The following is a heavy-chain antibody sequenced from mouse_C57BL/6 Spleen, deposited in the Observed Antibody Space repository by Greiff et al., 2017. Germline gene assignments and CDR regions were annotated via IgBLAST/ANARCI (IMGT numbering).Heavy chain of an antibody. J-gene: IGHJ1*03. CDR1: GYTFTSYP. CDR2: INPSSGYT. Sequence: QVQLQQSGAELARPGASVKMSCKASGYTFTSYPMPWVNQRPGQGLEWIGYINPSSGYTKYNQKFTDKATLPADKSSSTAEMQRSSLTSEDAAVYYCARKGDYDYDDWYFDVWGTGTTVTVSS. D-gene: IGHD2-4*01. V-gene: IGHV1-4*01. CDR3: ARKGDYDYDDWYFDV.